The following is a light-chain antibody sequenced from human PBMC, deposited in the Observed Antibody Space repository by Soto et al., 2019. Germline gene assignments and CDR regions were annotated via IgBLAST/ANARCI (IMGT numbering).Light chain of an antibody. Sequence: EIVLPQSPDTLSLSPGERAPLSCRASQSVRSGRLAGYQQKPGQAPRLVIFDASNRASGSPVRFSGSGSGTDFTLTITRLEPEDFAVYYCQEYDDSPPITFGLGTRLEIK. CDR3: QEYDDSPPIT. CDR1: QSVRSGR. J-gene: IGKJ5*01. CDR2: DAS. V-gene: IGKV3-20*01.